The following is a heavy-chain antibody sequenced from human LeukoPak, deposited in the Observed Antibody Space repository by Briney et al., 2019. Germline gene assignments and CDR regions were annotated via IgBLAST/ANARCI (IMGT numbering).Heavy chain of an antibody. CDR1: AYTFTGYY. CDR3: ARRSRNGLDAFDI. Sequence: ASVNVSCKASAYTFTGYYLHWVRQAPGQGPEWMAWIDPNNGDTDYAQKFQGRVTMTRDRSISTVYMDLTRLTSDDTAVYYCARRSRNGLDAFDIWGQGTMVTVSS. J-gene: IGHJ3*02. CDR2: IDPNNGDT. D-gene: IGHD1-14*01. V-gene: IGHV1-2*02.